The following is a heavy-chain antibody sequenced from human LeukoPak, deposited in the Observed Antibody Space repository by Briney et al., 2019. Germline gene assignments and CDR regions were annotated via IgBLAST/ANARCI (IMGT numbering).Heavy chain of an antibody. J-gene: IGHJ5*02. Sequence: ASVKVSCKASGYTFTSYGISWVRQAPGQGLEWMGWINPNSGGTNYAQKFQGRVTMTRDTSISTAYMELSRLRSDDTAVYYCARDLKSGFDPWGQGTLVTVSS. D-gene: IGHD3-3*01. CDR2: INPNSGGT. V-gene: IGHV1-2*02. CDR1: GYTFTSYG. CDR3: ARDLKSGFDP.